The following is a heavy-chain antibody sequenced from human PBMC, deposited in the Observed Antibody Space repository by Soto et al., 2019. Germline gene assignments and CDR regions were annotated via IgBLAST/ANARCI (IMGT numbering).Heavy chain of an antibody. D-gene: IGHD5-18*01. CDR1: WFTFSSYG. V-gene: IGHV1-18*01. CDR2: ISAYNGNT. Sequence: APVKVSFKASWFTFSSYGINWVRQAPGKGLEWMGWISAYNGNTNYAQKLQGRVTMTTDTSTSTAYMELRSLRSDDTAVYYCARARGYSYPLGDAFDIWGQGTMVTVSS. CDR3: ARARGYSYPLGDAFDI. J-gene: IGHJ3*02.